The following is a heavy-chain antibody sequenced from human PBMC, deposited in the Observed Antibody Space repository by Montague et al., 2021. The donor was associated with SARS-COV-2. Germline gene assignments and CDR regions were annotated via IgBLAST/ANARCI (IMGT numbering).Heavy chain of an antibody. V-gene: IGHV3-9*01. Sequence: RLSLSASGFTFGDYAMHWVRQAPGKGLEWVSGISWNSGSIGYTDSVKGRFTISRDNAPHALYLQMHSLRAEDTALYYCANAMGSGWGGDYALPSYYYYGRDVGGQETTGTVS. J-gene: IGHJ6*02. CDR2: ISWNSGSI. D-gene: IGHD4-17*01. CDR3: ANAMGSGWGGDYALPSYYYYGRDV. CDR1: GFTFGDYA.